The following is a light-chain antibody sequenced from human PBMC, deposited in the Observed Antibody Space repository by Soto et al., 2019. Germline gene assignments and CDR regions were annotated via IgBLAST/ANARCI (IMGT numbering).Light chain of an antibody. CDR2: EDT. CDR1: RSDIGGYNS. J-gene: IGLJ3*02. Sequence: QSALTQPASVSGAPGQSVTISCTGTRSDIGGYNSVAWYQQHPGKAPRVMIFEDTKRPSGIANRFSGSKSGTTASLTISGLAAEDDDDYFSSSYTGSIAWVFGGGTKLTVL. CDR3: SSYTGSIAWV. V-gene: IGLV2-23*01.